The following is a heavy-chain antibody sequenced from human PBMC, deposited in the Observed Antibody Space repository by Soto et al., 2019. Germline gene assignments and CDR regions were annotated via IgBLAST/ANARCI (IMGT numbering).Heavy chain of an antibody. CDR2: ISAYNGNT. J-gene: IGHJ6*02. D-gene: IGHD2-8*01. CDR3: ARGLSGYCTNGVCSGEYYYYYYGMDV. Sequence: ASVKVSCKASGYTFTSYGISWVRQAPGQGLEWMGWISAYNGNTNYAQKLQGRVTMTTDTSTSTAYMELRSLRSDDTAVYYCARGLSGYCTNGVCSGEYYYYYYGMDVWG. CDR1: GYTFTSYG. V-gene: IGHV1-18*01.